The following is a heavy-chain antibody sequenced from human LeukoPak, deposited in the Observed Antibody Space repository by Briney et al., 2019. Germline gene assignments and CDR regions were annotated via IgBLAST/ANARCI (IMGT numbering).Heavy chain of an antibody. Sequence: PSETLSLTCTVSGGSITSSNYCWGWIRQPPGKGLEWIGSIYSSGSTYYDPSLKSRVTISVDTSKNQFSLRLSSVTAADTAVYYCARHVGSSSHFDYWGQGTLVTVSS. J-gene: IGHJ4*02. CDR3: ARHVGSSSHFDY. V-gene: IGHV4-39*01. CDR2: IYSSGST. D-gene: IGHD6-6*01. CDR1: GGSITSSNYC.